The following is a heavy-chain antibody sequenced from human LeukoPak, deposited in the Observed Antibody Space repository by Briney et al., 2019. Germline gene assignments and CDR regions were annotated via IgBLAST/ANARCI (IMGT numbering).Heavy chain of an antibody. V-gene: IGHV4-59*12. D-gene: IGHD3-10*02. CDR1: GDSMNSDY. J-gene: IGHJ4*02. CDR3: ARLLGSYFDY. CDR2: IHYSGRT. Sequence: SGTLSLTCTVSGDSMNSDYWSWTRQPPGTGLEWIGDIHYSGRTTYSPSLKSRLTISVDTSKNQFSLKMSSVTAADTAVYYCARLLGSYFDYWGQGTLVTVSS.